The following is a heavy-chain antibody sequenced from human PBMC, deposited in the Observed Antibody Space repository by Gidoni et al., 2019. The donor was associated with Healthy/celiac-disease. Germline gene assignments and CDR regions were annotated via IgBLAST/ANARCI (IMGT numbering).Heavy chain of an antibody. CDR1: GFTFDDYA. Sequence: EVQLVESGGGLVQPGRSLRLSCAASGFTFDDYAMHWVRQAPGKGLEWVSGISWNSGSIGYADSVKGRFTISRDNAKNSLYLQMNSLRAEDTALYYCAKEAWGGSACSGGSCYLGWYFDLWGRGTLVTVSS. V-gene: IGHV3-9*01. J-gene: IGHJ2*01. CDR3: AKEAWGGSACSGGSCYLGWYFDL. CDR2: ISWNSGSI. D-gene: IGHD2-15*01.